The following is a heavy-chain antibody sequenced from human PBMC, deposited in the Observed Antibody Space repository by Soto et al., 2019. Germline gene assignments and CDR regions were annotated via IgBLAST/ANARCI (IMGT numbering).Heavy chain of an antibody. Sequence: PGGSLRLSCAASGFTFSSYGMHWVRQAPGKGLEWVSAISGSGGSTYYADSVKGRFTISRDNSKNTLYLQMNSLRAEDTAVYYCAKVHQLLFFAYFDYWGQGTLVTVSS. CDR3: AKVHQLLFFAYFDY. V-gene: IGHV3-23*01. CDR2: ISGSGGST. J-gene: IGHJ4*02. D-gene: IGHD2-2*01. CDR1: GFTFSSYG.